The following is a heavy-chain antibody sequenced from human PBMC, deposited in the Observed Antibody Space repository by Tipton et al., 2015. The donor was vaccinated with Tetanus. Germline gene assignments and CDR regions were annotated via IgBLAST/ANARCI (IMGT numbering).Heavy chain of an antibody. V-gene: IGHV3-74*01. CDR2: INSDGSST. J-gene: IGHJ6*02. CDR3: ARVVHCSSTSCSPYYYYGMDV. CDR1: GFTFSSYW. D-gene: IGHD2-2*01. Sequence: SLRLSCAASGFTFSSYWMHWVRQAPGKGLAWVSRINSDGSSTSYADSVKGRFTISRDNAKNTLYLQMNSLRAEDTAVYYCARVVHCSSTSCSPYYYYGMDVWGQGTTVTVSS.